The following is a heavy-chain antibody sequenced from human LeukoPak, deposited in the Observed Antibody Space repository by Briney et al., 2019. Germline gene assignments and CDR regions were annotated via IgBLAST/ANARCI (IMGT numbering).Heavy chain of an antibody. Sequence: RGESLKISCKGSGYSFTNYWIGWVRQMPGKGLEWMGIIYPGDSDTRYSPSFQGHVTITADKSISTAYLQWSSLKASDTAMYYCAGRDSGSYLKYFDYWGQGTLVTVSS. D-gene: IGHD1-26*01. V-gene: IGHV5-51*01. J-gene: IGHJ4*02. CDR3: AGRDSGSYLKYFDY. CDR2: IYPGDSDT. CDR1: GYSFTNYW.